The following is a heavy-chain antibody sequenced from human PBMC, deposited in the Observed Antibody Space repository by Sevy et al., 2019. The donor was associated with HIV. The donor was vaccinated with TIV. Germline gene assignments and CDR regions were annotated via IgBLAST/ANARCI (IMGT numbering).Heavy chain of an antibody. V-gene: IGHV1-18*01. D-gene: IGHD2-2*02. J-gene: IGHJ4*02. CDR2: ISAYNGNT. Sequence: ASVKVSCKASGYTITSYGISWVRQAPGQGLEWMGWISAYNGNTNYAQKLQGRVTMTTDTSTSTAYMELRSLRSDDTAVYYCARGLGYCSSTSCYTFDYWGQGTLVTVSS. CDR3: ARGLGYCSSTSCYTFDY. CDR1: GYTITSYG.